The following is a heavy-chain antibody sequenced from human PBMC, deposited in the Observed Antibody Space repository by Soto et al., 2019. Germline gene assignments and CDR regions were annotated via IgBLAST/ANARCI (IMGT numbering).Heavy chain of an antibody. CDR1: GGSIKSGDHY. CDR3: XXDLVDCALDEVCQYYGMDV. J-gene: IGHJ6*02. D-gene: IGHD2-15*01. Sequence: SETLSLTCSVSGGSIKSGDHYWSWIRQPPGKGLEWIGYIYYRGSTYYNPSLKSRVIISVDXXXXXXXXXXXXXXXXXXAVYXXXXDLVDCALDEVCQYYGMDVWGQGTTVTVSS. CDR2: IYYRGST. V-gene: IGHV4-30-4*02.